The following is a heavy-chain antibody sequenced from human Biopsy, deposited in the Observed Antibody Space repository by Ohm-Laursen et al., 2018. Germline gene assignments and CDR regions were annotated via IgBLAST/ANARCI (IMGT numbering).Heavy chain of an antibody. D-gene: IGHD2-15*01. CDR3: ASLRMDGLFDQ. CDR1: GGSTNDYF. CDR2: IYSSGGS. J-gene: IGHJ4*02. Sequence: SETLSLTCSVSGGSTNDYFWSWIRQPAGETLEWIGRIYSSGGSSYNPSLKSRITISIDTSKNQFTLNVNSVTATDTALYYCASLRMDGLFDQWGQGTLVTVSS. V-gene: IGHV4-4*07.